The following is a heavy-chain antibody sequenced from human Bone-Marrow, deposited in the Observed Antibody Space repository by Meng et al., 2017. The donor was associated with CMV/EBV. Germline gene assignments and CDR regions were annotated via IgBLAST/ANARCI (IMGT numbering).Heavy chain of an antibody. V-gene: IGHV1-2*02. Sequence: ASVKVSCKASGYTFTGYNMHWVRQAPGQGLEWMGWINPNSGDTKYAQKFQGRVTMTRDTSISTAYMELSRLRSDDTAVYYCARIGTYCSSTSGYTFDIWGQGTMVTVSS. CDR1: GYTFTGYN. J-gene: IGHJ3*02. D-gene: IGHD2-2*02. CDR2: INPNSGDT. CDR3: ARIGTYCSSTSGYTFDI.